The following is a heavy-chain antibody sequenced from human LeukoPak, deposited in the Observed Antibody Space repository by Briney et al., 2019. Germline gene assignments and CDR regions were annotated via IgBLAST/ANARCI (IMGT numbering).Heavy chain of an antibody. CDR2: IWFDGSNK. CDR1: GFTFSTYA. V-gene: IGHV3-30*04. Sequence: GGSLRLSCSASGFTFSTYAMHWVRQAPGKGLEWVAVIWFDGSNKYYADSVKGRFTISRDNSKNTLYLQMNSLRAEDTAVYYCARDVADAFDIWGQGTMVTVSS. D-gene: IGHD2-15*01. CDR3: ARDVADAFDI. J-gene: IGHJ3*02.